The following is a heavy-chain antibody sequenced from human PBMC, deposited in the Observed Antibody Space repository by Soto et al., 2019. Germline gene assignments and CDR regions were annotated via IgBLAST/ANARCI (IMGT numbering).Heavy chain of an antibody. CDR1: GFTFSSYA. Sequence: VGSLRLSCSASGFTFSSYAMHWVRQAPGKGLEYVSAISSNGGSTYYADSVKGRFTISRDNSKNTLHLQMSSLRAEDTAVYYCVKGRPLRGRVFYFDYWGQGTLVTVS. V-gene: IGHV3-64D*06. CDR2: ISSNGGST. CDR3: VKGRPLRGRVFYFDY. D-gene: IGHD1-26*01. J-gene: IGHJ4*02.